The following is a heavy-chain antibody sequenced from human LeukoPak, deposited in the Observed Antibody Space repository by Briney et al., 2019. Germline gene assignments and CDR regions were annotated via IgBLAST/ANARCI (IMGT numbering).Heavy chain of an antibody. CDR1: GFTFSSYG. V-gene: IGHV3-30*03. CDR2: ISYDGSNK. J-gene: IGHJ6*02. D-gene: IGHD3-16*01. CDR3: ARVSPLYGMDV. Sequence: GRSLRLSCAASGFTFSSYGMHWVRQAPGKGLEWVAVISYDGSNKYYADSVKGRFTISRDNSKNTLYLLMNSLRAEDTAVYYCARVSPLYGMDVWGQGTTVTVSS.